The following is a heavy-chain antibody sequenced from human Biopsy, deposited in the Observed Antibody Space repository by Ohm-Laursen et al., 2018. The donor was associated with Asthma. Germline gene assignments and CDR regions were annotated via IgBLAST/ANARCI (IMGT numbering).Heavy chain of an antibody. CDR2: ISNSSSYI. D-gene: IGHD3-3*01. CDR1: GFTFSSYS. CDR3: ARVDTIFGVVIPIYYYYGMDV. J-gene: IGHJ6*02. V-gene: IGHV3-21*01. Sequence: SLRLSCAASGFTFSSYSMNWVRQAPGKGLEWVSSISNSSSYIYYADSVKGRFTISRDNAKNSLYLQMNSLRAEDTAVYYCARVDTIFGVVIPIYYYYGMDVWGQGTTVTVSS.